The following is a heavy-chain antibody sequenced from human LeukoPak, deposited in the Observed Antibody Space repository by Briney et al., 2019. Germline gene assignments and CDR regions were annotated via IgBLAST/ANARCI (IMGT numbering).Heavy chain of an antibody. CDR1: GYTFTSYD. J-gene: IGHJ6*03. D-gene: IGHD6-13*01. CDR3: ARDRNWFRAAADHSPLSVHNEDYYYYYYMDV. Sequence: ASVKVSCKASGYTFTSYDINWVRQATGQGLEWMGWMNPNSGNTGYAQKFQGRVTIIGNTAISTAYMELSSLRSEDTAVYYCARDRNWFRAAADHSPLSVHNEDYYYYYYMDVWGKGTTVTVSS. CDR2: MNPNSGNT. V-gene: IGHV1-8*03.